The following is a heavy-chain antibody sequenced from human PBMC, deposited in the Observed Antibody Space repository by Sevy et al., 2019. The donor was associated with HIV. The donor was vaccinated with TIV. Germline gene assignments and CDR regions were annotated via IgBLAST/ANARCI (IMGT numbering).Heavy chain of an antibody. CDR3: ASGLLRYFFDY. D-gene: IGHD3-22*01. J-gene: IGHJ4*02. CDR1: GFSVSDNY. V-gene: IGHV3-53*01. Sequence: GGSLRLSCAASGFSVSDNYMSWVRQTPGKRLEWVSVIYIGDSTFYADSVKGRFTIPRDNSKNTLFLQMNSLRDEDTAVYYCASGLLRYFFDYWGQGTLVTVSS. CDR2: IYIGDST.